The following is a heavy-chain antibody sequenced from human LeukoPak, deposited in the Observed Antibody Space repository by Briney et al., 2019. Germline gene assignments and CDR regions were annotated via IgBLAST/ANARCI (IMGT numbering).Heavy chain of an antibody. V-gene: IGHV4-39*07. CDR2: IYYSGST. Sequence: SETLSLTCTVSGGSISSSSYYWGWIRQPPGKGLEWIGSIYYSGSTYYNPSLKSRVTISVDTSKNQFSLRLSSVTAANTAVYYCASGYGDYYFDYWGQGTLVTVSS. CDR1: GGSISSSSYY. CDR3: ASGYGDYYFDY. J-gene: IGHJ4*02. D-gene: IGHD4-17*01.